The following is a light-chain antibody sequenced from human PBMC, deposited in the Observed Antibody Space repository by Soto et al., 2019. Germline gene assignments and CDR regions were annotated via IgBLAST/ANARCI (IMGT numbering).Light chain of an antibody. CDR3: QQRSNWPPVT. CDR1: QSVSNY. CDR2: DAY. V-gene: IGKV3-11*01. Sequence: PVERAXLCCRASQSVSNYLAWYQQKPRQAPRLLIYDAYNRASGIPARFSGSGSGTDFTLTISSLDPEDFAVYYCQQRSNWPPVTFGGGTKVDI. J-gene: IGKJ4*01.